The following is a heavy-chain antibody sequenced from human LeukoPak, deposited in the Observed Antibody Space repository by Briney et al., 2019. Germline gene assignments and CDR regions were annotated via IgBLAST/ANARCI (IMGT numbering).Heavy chain of an antibody. CDR3: AKDFRVCGSGTYYPLGY. V-gene: IGHV3-9*01. Sequence: PLRLSCAVSGFNFDDYVMHWVRQVPGKGLEWVSGISWNGGTIGYADSVKGRFTISRDNAKNSLFLQMNSLRAEDTALYYCAKDFRVCGSGTYYPLGYWGQGTLVTVSS. CDR2: ISWNGGTI. D-gene: IGHD3-10*01. J-gene: IGHJ4*02. CDR1: GFNFDDYV.